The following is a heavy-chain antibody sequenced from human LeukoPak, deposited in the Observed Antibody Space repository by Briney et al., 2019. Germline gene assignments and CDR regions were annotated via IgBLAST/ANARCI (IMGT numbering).Heavy chain of an antibody. CDR3: ARGYDFWSGYPPGRFDY. CDR1: GGSFSGYY. V-gene: IGHV4-34*01. D-gene: IGHD3-3*01. J-gene: IGHJ4*02. Sequence: SETLSLTCAVYGGSFSGYYWSWIRQPPEKGMEWIGEINHSGSTNYNPSLKSRVTISVDTSKNQFSLKLSSVTAADTAVYYCARGYDFWSGYPPGRFDYWGQGTLVTVSS. CDR2: INHSGST.